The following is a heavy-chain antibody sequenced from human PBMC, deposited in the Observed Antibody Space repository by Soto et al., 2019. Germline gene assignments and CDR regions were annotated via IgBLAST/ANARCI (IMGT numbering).Heavy chain of an antibody. Sequence: PSETLSLTCAVYGGSFSGYYWSWIRQPPGKGLEWIGEINHSGSTNYNPSLKSRVTISVDTSKNQFSLKLSSVTAADTAVYYCARVGFNWNDDYYGMAVWGQGTTVTVSS. CDR2: INHSGST. V-gene: IGHV4-34*01. CDR1: GGSFSGYY. D-gene: IGHD1-20*01. CDR3: ARVGFNWNDDYYGMAV. J-gene: IGHJ6*02.